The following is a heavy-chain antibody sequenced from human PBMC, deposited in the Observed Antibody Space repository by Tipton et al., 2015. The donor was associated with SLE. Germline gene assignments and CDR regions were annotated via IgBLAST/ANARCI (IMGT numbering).Heavy chain of an antibody. V-gene: IGHV4-39*07. Sequence: TLSLTCTVSGGSISSSSYYWGWIRQPPGKGLEWIGSIYHSGSTYYNPSLKSRVTISVDTSKNQFSLKLTSLTAADTAVYYCARGQDYDFWSGYYTKGAFDYWGQGTLVTVSS. CDR1: GGSISSSSYY. CDR2: IYHSGST. CDR3: ARGQDYDFWSGYYTKGAFDY. D-gene: IGHD3-3*01. J-gene: IGHJ4*02.